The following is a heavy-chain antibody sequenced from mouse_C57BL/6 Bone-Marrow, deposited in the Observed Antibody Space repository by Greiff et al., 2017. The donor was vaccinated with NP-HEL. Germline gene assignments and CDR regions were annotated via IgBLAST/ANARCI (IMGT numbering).Heavy chain of an antibody. CDR3: ATNIYYGYEERSRGFDY. CDR1: GYTFTSYG. V-gene: IGHV1-81*01. Sequence: QVQLQQSGAELARPGASVKLSCKASGYTFTSYGISWVKQRTGQGLEWIGEIYPRSGNTYYNEKFKGKATLTADKSSSTAYMELRSLTSEDSAVYFGATNIYYGYEERSRGFDYWGQGTTLTVSS. D-gene: IGHD2-2*01. J-gene: IGHJ2*01. CDR2: IYPRSGNT.